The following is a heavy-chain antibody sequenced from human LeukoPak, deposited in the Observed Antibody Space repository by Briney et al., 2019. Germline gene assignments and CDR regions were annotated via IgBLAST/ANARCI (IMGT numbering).Heavy chain of an antibody. D-gene: IGHD1-26*01. CDR3: ARDLGYYRADY. V-gene: IGHV3-7*04. J-gene: IGHJ4*02. Sequence: GGSLRLSCAASGFTFSSYWMSWVRQAPGKGREGVGNIKGDGSDKHYVDSVRGGFTISRDNDKNSLYLQMNSLRAEDTAVYYCARDLGYYRADYWGQGTLVTVSS. CDR2: IKGDGSDK. CDR1: GFTFSSYW.